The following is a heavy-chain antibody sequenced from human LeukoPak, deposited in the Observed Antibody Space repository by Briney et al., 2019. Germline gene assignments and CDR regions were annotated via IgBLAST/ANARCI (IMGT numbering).Heavy chain of an antibody. CDR3: AREGDIVVVPAAPGDV. CDR2: IKQDGSEK. CDR1: GFTFSSYW. D-gene: IGHD2-2*01. Sequence: GGSLRLSCAASGFTFSSYWMSWVRQAPGKGLEWVANIKQDGSEKYYVDSVKGRFTISRDNAKNSLHLQMNSLRAEDTGVYYCAREGDIVVVPAAPGDVWGKGTTVTVSS. V-gene: IGHV3-7*01. J-gene: IGHJ6*04.